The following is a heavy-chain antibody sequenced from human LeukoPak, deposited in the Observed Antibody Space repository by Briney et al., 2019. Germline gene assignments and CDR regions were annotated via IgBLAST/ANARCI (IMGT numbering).Heavy chain of an antibody. CDR3: ATALVDTAMVVDY. J-gene: IGHJ4*02. D-gene: IGHD5-18*01. V-gene: IGHV1-24*01. CDR1: GYTLTELS. Sequence: ASVTVSCKVSGYTLTELSMHWVRQAPGKGLEWMGGFDPEDGETIYAQKFQGRVTMTEDTSTDTAYMELSSLRSEDTAVYYCATALVDTAMVVDYWAREPWSPSPQ. CDR2: FDPEDGET.